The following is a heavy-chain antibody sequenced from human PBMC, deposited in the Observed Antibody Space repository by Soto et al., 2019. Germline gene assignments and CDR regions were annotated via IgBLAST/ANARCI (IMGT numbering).Heavy chain of an antibody. Sequence: GGSLRLSCAASGFTFSSYAMSWVRQAPGKGLEWVSAISGSGGSTYYADSVKGRLTISRDNSKNPLYLQVNSLRAEDTAVYYCAKDRGYSGYDQGGVDAFDIWGQGTMVTVSS. J-gene: IGHJ3*02. D-gene: IGHD5-12*01. CDR1: GFTFSSYA. CDR2: ISGSGGST. V-gene: IGHV3-23*01. CDR3: AKDRGYSGYDQGGVDAFDI.